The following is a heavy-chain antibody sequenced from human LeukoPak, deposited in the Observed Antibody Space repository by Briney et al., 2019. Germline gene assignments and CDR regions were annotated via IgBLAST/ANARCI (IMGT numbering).Heavy chain of an antibody. J-gene: IGHJ4*02. CDR3: ASGQKLYT. V-gene: IGHV4-38-2*02. D-gene: IGHD2-2*02. Sequence: PSQTLSLTCTLSSHSIHNSSYWGWIRQVPGQGLVWIATVYDIDTPFYNPSLKSRVKISADASKNILALSLTSVTAADTATYFCASGQKLYTWGQGILVVVSS. CDR2: VYDIDTP. CDR1: SHSIHNSSY.